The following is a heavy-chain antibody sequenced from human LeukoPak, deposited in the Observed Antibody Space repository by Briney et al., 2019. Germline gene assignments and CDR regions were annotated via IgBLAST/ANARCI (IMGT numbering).Heavy chain of an antibody. CDR1: RFSINNYA. J-gene: IGHJ4*02. CDR2: IYYSGST. CDR3: ARDRGNWLFDY. V-gene: IGHV4-59*01. D-gene: IGHD4-23*01. Sequence: GSLRLSCTTSRFSINNYAMTWVRRAPGKGLEWIGYIYYSGSTNYNPSLKSRVTISVDTSKNQFSLKLSSVTAADTAVYYCARDRGNWLFDYWGQGTLVTVSS.